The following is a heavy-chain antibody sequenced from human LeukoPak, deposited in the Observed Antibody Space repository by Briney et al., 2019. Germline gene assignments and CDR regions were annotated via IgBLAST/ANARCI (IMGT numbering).Heavy chain of an antibody. D-gene: IGHD1-26*01. Sequence: PSETLSLTCSVSGGSISLSYYYWGWIRQPPGKALEWIGSVYYSGTTSYNPSLKSRVTISVDMSKNHFSLRLSSVTAADTAAYYCASQWELDAFDIWGQGTMVTVSS. CDR2: VYYSGTT. V-gene: IGHV4-39*07. J-gene: IGHJ3*02. CDR3: ASQWELDAFDI. CDR1: GGSISLSYYY.